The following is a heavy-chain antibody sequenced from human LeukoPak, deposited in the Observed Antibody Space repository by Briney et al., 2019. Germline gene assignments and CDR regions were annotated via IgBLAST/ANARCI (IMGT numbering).Heavy chain of an antibody. J-gene: IGHJ4*02. CDR1: GFTFSSYW. Sequence: PGGSLRLSCAASGFTFSSYWMSWVRQAPGKGLEWVANIKQDGSEKYYVDSVKGRFTISRDNAKNTLYLQMNSLRAEDTAVYYCAKDQGSGWYRVDFDYWGQGTLVTVSS. V-gene: IGHV3-7*05. CDR3: AKDQGSGWYRVDFDY. CDR2: IKQDGSEK. D-gene: IGHD6-19*01.